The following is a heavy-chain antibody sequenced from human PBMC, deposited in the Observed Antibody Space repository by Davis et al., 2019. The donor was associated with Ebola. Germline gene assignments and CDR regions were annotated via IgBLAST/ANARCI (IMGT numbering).Heavy chain of an antibody. D-gene: IGHD3-16*01. V-gene: IGHV5-51*01. J-gene: IGHJ4*02. CDR3: ARQAVPRGHYFDY. Sequence: GESLKIPCKGSGYSFTSYWLGWVRQMPGKGLEWMGIIYPGDSDTRYSPSFQGQVTISADKSISTAYLQWSSLKASDTAMYYCARQAVPRGHYFDYWGQGTLVTVSS. CDR1: GYSFTSYW. CDR2: IYPGDSDT.